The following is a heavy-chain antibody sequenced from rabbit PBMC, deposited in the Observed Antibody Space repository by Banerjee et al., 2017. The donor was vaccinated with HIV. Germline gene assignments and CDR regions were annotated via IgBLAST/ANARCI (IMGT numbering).Heavy chain of an antibody. Sequence: QEQLVESGGGLVKPEGSLTLTCTASGSDISSNAMCWVRQAPGKGLELIACIYSSNGDKWYASWVNGRFTISRSTSLNTVDLKMTSLTVADTATYFCARDRDGDAGYGSLALWGQGTLVTVS. CDR1: GSDISSNA. CDR3: ARDRDGDAGYGSLAL. D-gene: IGHD7-1*01. J-gene: IGHJ6*01. V-gene: IGHV1S47*01. CDR2: IYSSNGDK.